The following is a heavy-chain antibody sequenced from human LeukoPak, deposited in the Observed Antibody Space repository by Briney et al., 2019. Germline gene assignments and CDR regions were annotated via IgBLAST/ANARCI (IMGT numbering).Heavy chain of an antibody. D-gene: IGHD3-3*01. V-gene: IGHV4-59*12. CDR2: IYYSGST. J-gene: IGHJ4*02. Sequence: SETLSLTCTVSGGSISSYYWSWIRQPPGKGLEWIGYIYYSGSTNYNPSLKSRVTISVDTSKNQFSLKLSSVTAADTAVYYCARSDFWSGYYNYWGQGILVTVSS. CDR3: ARSDFWSGYYNY. CDR1: GGSISSYY.